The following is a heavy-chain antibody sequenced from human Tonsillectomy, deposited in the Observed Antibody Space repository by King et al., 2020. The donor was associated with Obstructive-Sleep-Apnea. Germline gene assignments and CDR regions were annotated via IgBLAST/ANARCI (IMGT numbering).Heavy chain of an antibody. CDR3: ARDYYYDSSGYYVDY. CDR1: GSSISSGYY. V-gene: IGHV4-38-2*02. Sequence: VQLQESGPGLVKPSETLSLTCTVSGSSISSGYYWGWIRQPPGKGLEWIGSIYHSGSTYYNPSLKSRVTISVDTSKNQFSLKLSSVTAADTAVYYCARDYYYDSSGYYVDYWGQGTLVTVSS. D-gene: IGHD3-22*01. J-gene: IGHJ4*02. CDR2: IYHSGST.